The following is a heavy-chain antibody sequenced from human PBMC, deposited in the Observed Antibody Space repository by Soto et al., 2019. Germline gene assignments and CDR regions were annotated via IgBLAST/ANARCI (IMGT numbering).Heavy chain of an antibody. CDR2: ISYDGSNK. Sequence: GGSLRLSCAASGFTFSSYAMHWVRQAPGKGLEWVAVISYDGSNKYYADSVKGRFTISRDNSKNTLYLQMNSLRAEDTAVYYCAREGVATRDYYDSSGYYSNWFDPWGQGTLVTVSS. V-gene: IGHV3-30-3*01. J-gene: IGHJ5*02. CDR3: AREGVATRDYYDSSGYYSNWFDP. D-gene: IGHD3-22*01. CDR1: GFTFSSYA.